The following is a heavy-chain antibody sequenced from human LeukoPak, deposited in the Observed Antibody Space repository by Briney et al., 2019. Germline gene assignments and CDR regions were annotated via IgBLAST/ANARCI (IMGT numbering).Heavy chain of an antibody. CDR1: GGSISSSSYY. D-gene: IGHD3-16*02. J-gene: IGHJ4*02. CDR3: ARENYDYVWGSYRPTH. CDR2: IYYSGST. Sequence: PSETLSLTCTVSGGSISSSSYYWGWIRQPPGKGLEWIGSIYYSGSTYYNPPLKSRVTISVDTSKNQFSLKLSSVTAADTAVYYCARENYDYVWGSYRPTHWGQGTLVTVSS. V-gene: IGHV4-39*02.